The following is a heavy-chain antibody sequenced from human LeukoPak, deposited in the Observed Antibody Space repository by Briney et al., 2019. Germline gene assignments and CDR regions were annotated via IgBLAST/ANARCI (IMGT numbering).Heavy chain of an antibody. CDR2: INPNSGGT. CDR1: GYTFTCYY. Sequence: GASVKVSCKASGYTFTCYYMHWVRQAPGRGLGWMGWINPNSGGTNYAQKFQGRVTMTRDTSISTAYMELSRLRSDDTAVYYCAREESGSYPPADYWGQGTLVTVSS. D-gene: IGHD1-26*01. CDR3: AREESGSYPPADY. J-gene: IGHJ4*02. V-gene: IGHV1-2*02.